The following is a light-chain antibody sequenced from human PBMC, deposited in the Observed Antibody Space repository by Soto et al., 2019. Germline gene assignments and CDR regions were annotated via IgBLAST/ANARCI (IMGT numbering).Light chain of an antibody. V-gene: IGKV1-17*01. CDR2: AAS. Sequence: DIQMTQSPSSLSASVGDRVTITCRASQGIRNDLGWYQQKPGKAPKRLIYAASSLQSGVPSRFSGSGSGTHFTFTISSLQTEDIGTYYCQQYDILPITFGRGTRLEIK. CDR1: QGIRND. CDR3: QQYDILPIT. J-gene: IGKJ5*01.